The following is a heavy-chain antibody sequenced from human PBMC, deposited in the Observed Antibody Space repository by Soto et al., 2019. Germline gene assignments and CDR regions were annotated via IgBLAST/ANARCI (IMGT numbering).Heavy chain of an antibody. CDR1: SGSPSSHN. J-gene: IGHJ4*02. V-gene: IGHV4-59*08. CDR3: ARGPSGDKVHY. CDR2: IYYSGST. Sequence: SETLSLTCTVSSGSPSSHNWSWIRQPPGKGLEWIGYIYYSGSTSYNPSLKSRVTISADTSTKQFSLKLSSVTAADTAVYYCARGPSGDKVHYWGQGALVTVSS. D-gene: IGHD7-27*01.